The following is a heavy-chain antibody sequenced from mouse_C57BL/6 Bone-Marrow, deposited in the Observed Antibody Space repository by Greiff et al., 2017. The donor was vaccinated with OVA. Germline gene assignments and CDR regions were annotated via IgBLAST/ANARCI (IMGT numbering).Heavy chain of an antibody. J-gene: IGHJ1*03. CDR2: IFPGSGST. D-gene: IGHD2-5*01. CDR3: AREAGSLDYSNFWYFDV. V-gene: IGHV1-75*01. CDR1: GYTFTDYY. Sequence: QVQLQQSGPELVKPGASVKISCKASGYTFTDYYINWVKQRPGQGLEWIGWIFPGSGSTYYNEKFKGKATLTVDKSSSTAYMLLSSLTSEDSAVYFCAREAGSLDYSNFWYFDVWGTGTTVTVSS.